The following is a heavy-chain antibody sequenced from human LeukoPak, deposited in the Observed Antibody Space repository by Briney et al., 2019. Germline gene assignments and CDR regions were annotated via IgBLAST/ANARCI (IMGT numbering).Heavy chain of an antibody. CDR2: ITDSGGDT. J-gene: IGHJ4*02. V-gene: IGHV3-23*01. Sequence: PGGSLRLSCAASGFTFSNYAMSWVRQAPGMGLEWVSAITDSGGDTYHADSIKGRFTISRDNSKNTLYLQMNSLRADDAAVYYCAKGSSGSRPYYFGYWGQGTLVTVSS. CDR1: GFTFSNYA. D-gene: IGHD3-10*01. CDR3: AKGSSGSRPYYFGY.